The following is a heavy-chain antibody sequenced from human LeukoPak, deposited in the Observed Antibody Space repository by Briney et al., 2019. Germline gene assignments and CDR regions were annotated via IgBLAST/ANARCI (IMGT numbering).Heavy chain of an antibody. CDR3: ASLIQYATPGYYFDY. CDR2: IIPIFGTA. Sequence: GASVTVSCKASGGTFSSYAISWVRQAPGQGLEWMGGIIPIFGTANYAQKFQGRVTITADESTSTAYMELSSLRSEDTAVYYCASLIQYATPGYYFDYWGQGTLVTVSS. V-gene: IGHV1-69*13. CDR1: GGTFSSYA. J-gene: IGHJ4*02.